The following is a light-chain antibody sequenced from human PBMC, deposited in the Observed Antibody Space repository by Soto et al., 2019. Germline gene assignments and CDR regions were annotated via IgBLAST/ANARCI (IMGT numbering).Light chain of an antibody. Sequence: QSVLTQPPSASGSPRQSVTISCTGTSSDVGGYNYCSWYQQHPGKAPTRMIYEVTKRPSGVPDRFSGSKSGNTASLTVSGLLPEAEADYYCASYAGGQKVFGTGTKVTVL. V-gene: IGLV2-8*01. CDR3: ASYAGGQKV. J-gene: IGLJ1*01. CDR2: EVT. CDR1: SSDVGGYNY.